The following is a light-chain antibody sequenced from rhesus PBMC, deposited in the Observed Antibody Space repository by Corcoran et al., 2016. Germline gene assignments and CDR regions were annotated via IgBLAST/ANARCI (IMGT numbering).Light chain of an antibody. V-gene: IGKV1-74*01. CDR2: AAS. CDR1: ENVNNY. Sequence: DIQMTQSPSSLSASVGDRVTITCRASENVNNYLHWYQQKPGKAPKLLIYAASTLESGVPSRFSGGGSGKDYTFTSSSLQPEDVATYYCQHSYGTPYSFGQGTKVEIK. J-gene: IGKJ2*01. CDR3: QHSYGTPYS.